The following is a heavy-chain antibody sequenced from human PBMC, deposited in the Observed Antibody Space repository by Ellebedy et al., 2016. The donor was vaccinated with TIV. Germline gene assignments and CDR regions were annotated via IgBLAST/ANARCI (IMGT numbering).Heavy chain of an antibody. CDR2: IIPILGIA. CDR1: GGTFSSYA. Sequence: AASVKVSCKASGGTFSSYAISWVRQAPGQGLEWMGRIIPILGIANYAQKFQGRVTITADKSTSTAYMELSSLRSEDTAVYYCASLPNSADAFDIWGQGTMVTVSS. CDR3: ASLPNSADAFDI. J-gene: IGHJ3*02. D-gene: IGHD4-23*01. V-gene: IGHV1-69*04.